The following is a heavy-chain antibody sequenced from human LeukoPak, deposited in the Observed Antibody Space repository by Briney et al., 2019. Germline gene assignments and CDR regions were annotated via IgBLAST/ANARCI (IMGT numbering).Heavy chain of an antibody. V-gene: IGHV3-11*01. CDR1: GFDLSDYY. J-gene: IGHJ4*02. CDR2: ISSSGGNM. CDR3: ARRRDYFDY. Sequence: PGGSLRLSCVVSGFDLSDYYMSWMRQAPGQGLEWISYISSSGGNMYFADSVKGRFTMSRDNARGSLYLKMNSLRADDTAIYYCARRRDYFDYWGQGTLVTVSS.